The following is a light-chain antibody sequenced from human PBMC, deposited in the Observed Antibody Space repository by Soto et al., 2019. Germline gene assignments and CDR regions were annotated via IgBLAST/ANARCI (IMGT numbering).Light chain of an antibody. V-gene: IGKV3-15*01. CDR1: QSISTN. J-gene: IGKJ1*01. Sequence: EIVMTQSPATLSVSPGERATLSCRAGQSISTNLAWYQRIPGQAPRLLIYGASTRATGIPARFSGSGSGTDFTLTISSLQSEDIAVYYCQQYNNWPPWTFGKGTKV. CDR2: GAS. CDR3: QQYNNWPPWT.